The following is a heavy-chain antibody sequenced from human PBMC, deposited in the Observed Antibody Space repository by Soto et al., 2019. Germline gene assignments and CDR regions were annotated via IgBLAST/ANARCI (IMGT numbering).Heavy chain of an antibody. CDR1: GYTFTSYA. CDR2: INTNTGNP. J-gene: IGHJ6*02. V-gene: IGHV7-4-1*01. CDR3: ARVYSSSWYDYYYSGMDV. Sequence: ASVKVSCKASGYTFTSYAMNWVRQAPGQGLEWMGWINTNTGNPTYAQGFTGRFVFSLDTSVSTAYLQICSLKAENTAVYYCARVYSSSWYDYYYSGMDVWGQGTTVTVSS. D-gene: IGHD6-13*01.